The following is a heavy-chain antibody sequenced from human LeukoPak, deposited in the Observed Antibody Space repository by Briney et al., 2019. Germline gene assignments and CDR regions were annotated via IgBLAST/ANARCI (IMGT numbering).Heavy chain of an antibody. CDR3: AGVVPAAIVAFDI. D-gene: IGHD2-2*01. V-gene: IGHV4-59*01. CDR2: IYYSGST. CDR1: GGSISSYY. J-gene: IGHJ3*02. Sequence: SETLSLTCTVSGGSISSYYWSWIRQPPGKGLEWIGYIYYSGSTNYNPSLKSRVTISVDTSKNQFSLKLSSVTAADTAVYYCAGVVPAAIVAFDIWGQGTMVTVSS.